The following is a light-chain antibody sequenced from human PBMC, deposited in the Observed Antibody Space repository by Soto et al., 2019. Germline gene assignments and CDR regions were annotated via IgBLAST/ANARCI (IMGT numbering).Light chain of an antibody. CDR2: SAS. CDR3: QQGYSTLPYT. Sequence: DIQMSQSPSSLSASVGDRVTITCRASQSIRTYLNWYQQKPVKAPKLLIFSASSLQSGVPSRFSGSGSGTDFTRTISNLHTEDSATYYCQQGYSTLPYTFGQGTKLEI. V-gene: IGKV1-39*01. CDR1: QSIRTY. J-gene: IGKJ2*01.